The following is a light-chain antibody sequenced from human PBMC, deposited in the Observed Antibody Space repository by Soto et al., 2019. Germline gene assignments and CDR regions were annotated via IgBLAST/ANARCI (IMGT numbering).Light chain of an antibody. CDR2: WAS. CDR1: QSVLYSSNNKNY. J-gene: IGKJ1*01. CDR3: QQYYASPPRT. Sequence: DIVLTQSPDSLAVSLGERATINCKSSQSVLYSSNNKNYLAWYQQKPGQPPKLLISWASTREFGVPDRFSGSGSGTDFTLTISSLQAEDVAVYYCQQYYASPPRTFGQGTKVDIK. V-gene: IGKV4-1*01.